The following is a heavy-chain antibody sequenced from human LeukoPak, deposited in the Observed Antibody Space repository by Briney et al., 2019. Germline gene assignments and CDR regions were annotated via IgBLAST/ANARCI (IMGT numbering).Heavy chain of an antibody. Sequence: SGPTLVNPTQTLTLTCTFSGFSLSTSGVGVGWIRQPPGKALEWLALIYWDDDKRYSPSLKSRLTITKDTSKNQVVLTMTNMDPVDTATYYCARVTYYYDSSGLTVDYWGQGTLVTVSS. D-gene: IGHD3-22*01. CDR1: GFSLSTSGVG. CDR3: ARVTYYYDSSGLTVDY. CDR2: IYWDDDK. V-gene: IGHV2-5*02. J-gene: IGHJ4*02.